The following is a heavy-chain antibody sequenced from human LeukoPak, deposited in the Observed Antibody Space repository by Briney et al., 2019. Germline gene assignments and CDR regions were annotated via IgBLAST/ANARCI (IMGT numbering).Heavy chain of an antibody. D-gene: IGHD3-10*01. CDR1: GGSINSGSYY. CDR3: VRQRLWSDL. CDR2: IYTTGST. V-gene: IGHV4-61*09. Sequence: SETLSLTCTVSGGSINSGSYYWNWIRQSAGKGLGWIGHIYTTGSTNYSPSLRSRVIISLDTSKNQFSLKLNSVTAADTAVYYCVRQRLWSDLWGQGTLVTVSS. J-gene: IGHJ5*02.